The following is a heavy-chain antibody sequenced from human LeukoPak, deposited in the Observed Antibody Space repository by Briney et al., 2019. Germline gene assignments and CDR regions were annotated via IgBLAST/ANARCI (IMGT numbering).Heavy chain of an antibody. CDR1: GYTFTGYY. CDR2: INPNSDDT. V-gene: IGHV1-2*02. CDR3: ARQDNDLDY. D-gene: IGHD5-24*01. Sequence: GASVKVCCKASGYTFTGYYIYWVRQAPGQGLEWMGWINPNSDDTSYAQKFQGRVTMTRDTSVSTAYMELSRLSSDDTAVYYCARQDNDLDYWGQGTLVTVSS. J-gene: IGHJ4*02.